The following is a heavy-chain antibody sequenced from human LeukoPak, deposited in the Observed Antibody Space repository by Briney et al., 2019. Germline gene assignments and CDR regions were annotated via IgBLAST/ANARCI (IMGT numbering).Heavy chain of an antibody. CDR2: IIPMFGSP. Sequence: SVKVSCKSSGDSFSNYAISWVRQAPRQGLEWMGGIIPMFGSPNYAPKFQDRVTITADESTNIAYLELSSLRSDDTAVYYCAREGLPDYDISAYYPSWGQGTLVTVSS. J-gene: IGHJ4*02. D-gene: IGHD3-22*01. CDR1: GDSFSNYA. V-gene: IGHV1-69*13. CDR3: AREGLPDYDISAYYPS.